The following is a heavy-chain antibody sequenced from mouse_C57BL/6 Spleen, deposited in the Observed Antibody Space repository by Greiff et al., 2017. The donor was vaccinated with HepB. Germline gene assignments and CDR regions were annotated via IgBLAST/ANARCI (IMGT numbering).Heavy chain of an antibody. J-gene: IGHJ3*01. Sequence: QLQQPGAELVKPGASVKLSCKASGYTFTSYWMQWVKQRPGQGLEWIGEIDPSDSYTNYNQKFKGKATLTVDTSSSTAYMQLSSLTSEDSAVYYCARFITTVVATDAYWGQGTLVTVSA. CDR3: ARFITTVVATDAY. CDR1: GYTFTSYW. V-gene: IGHV1-50*01. D-gene: IGHD1-1*01. CDR2: IDPSDSYT.